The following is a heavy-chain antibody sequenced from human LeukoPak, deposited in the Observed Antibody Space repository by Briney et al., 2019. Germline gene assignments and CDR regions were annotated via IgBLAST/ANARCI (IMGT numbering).Heavy chain of an antibody. CDR1: GFTFSSYA. Sequence: GGSLRLSCAASGFTFSSYAMSWVRQAPGKGLEWVSGISHSGGSKYYADSVKGRVTISRDNSNNTLYLQMNSLRAEDTAVYYCAKAGSLLDFYYGMDVWGQGTTVTVSS. CDR2: ISHSGGSK. V-gene: IGHV3-23*01. D-gene: IGHD6-19*01. CDR3: AKAGSLLDFYYGMDV. J-gene: IGHJ6*02.